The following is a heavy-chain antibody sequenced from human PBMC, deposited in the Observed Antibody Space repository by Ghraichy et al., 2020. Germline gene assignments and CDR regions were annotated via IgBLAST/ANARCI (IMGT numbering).Heavy chain of an antibody. CDR3: ARILNDDYGGNYIGAFDY. CDR2: IYTSGST. Sequence: SETLSLTCTVSGGSISSYYWSWIRQPPGKGLEWIGYIYTSGSTNYNPSLKSRVTISVDTSKNQFSLKLSSVTAADTAVYYCARILNDDYGGNYIGAFDYWGQGTLVTVSS. D-gene: IGHD4-23*01. J-gene: IGHJ4*02. V-gene: IGHV4-4*09. CDR1: GGSISSYY.